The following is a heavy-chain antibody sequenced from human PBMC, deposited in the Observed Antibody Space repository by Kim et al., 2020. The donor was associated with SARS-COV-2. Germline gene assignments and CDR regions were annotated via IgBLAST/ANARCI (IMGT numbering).Heavy chain of an antibody. D-gene: IGHD1-26*01. J-gene: IGHJ4*02. Sequence: GGSLRLSCAASGFTFSDYWMNWVRQAPGKGLEWVANINQDGSAKYYVDSVKGRFTISRDNAKNSLFLQMNSLRAEDTAVYYCARGGGATEYWGQGTLVTV. V-gene: IGHV3-7*01. CDR3: ARGGGATEY. CDR2: INQDGSAK. CDR1: GFTFSDYW.